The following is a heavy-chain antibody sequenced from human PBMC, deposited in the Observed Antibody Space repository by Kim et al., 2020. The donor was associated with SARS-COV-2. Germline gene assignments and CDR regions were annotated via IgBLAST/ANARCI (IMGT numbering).Heavy chain of an antibody. D-gene: IGHD2-2*01. CDR3: ARDPAAASFSFDY. J-gene: IGHJ4*02. V-gene: IGHV6-1*01. Sequence: YAVSVKSLITINPDTSKNQFSLQLNSVTPEDTAVYYCARDPAAASFSFDYWGQGTLVTVSS.